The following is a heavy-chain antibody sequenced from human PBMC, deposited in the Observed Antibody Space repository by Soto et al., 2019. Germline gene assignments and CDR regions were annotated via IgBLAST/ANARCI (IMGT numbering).Heavy chain of an antibody. D-gene: IGHD6-19*01. CDR3: ESYSSGWYDVNY. J-gene: IGHJ4*02. Sequence: QVQLQESGPGLVKPSETLSLTCTVSGGSVSSGTYYWSWIRQPPGKGLEWIGYIYYSGSTNYNPSLKRLVTISVDTSKNQFFLKLSSVTAADTAVYYCESYSSGWYDVNYWGQGTLVTVSS. V-gene: IGHV4-61*01. CDR1: GGSVSSGTYY. CDR2: IYYSGST.